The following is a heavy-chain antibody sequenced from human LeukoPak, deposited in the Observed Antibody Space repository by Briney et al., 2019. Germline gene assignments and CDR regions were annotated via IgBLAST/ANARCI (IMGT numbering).Heavy chain of an antibody. CDR1: GVTLSNYA. D-gene: IGHD4-11*01. Sequence: GGSLRLSCVASGVTLSNYAMSWARQAPGKGLEWVSGISSSGSGGNTYYADSVKGRFTISRDNSKNTLYLQMNSLRAEDTAVYYCASHYTAGYWGQGTLVTVSS. CDR3: ASHYTAGY. V-gene: IGHV3-23*01. CDR2: ISSSGSGGNT. J-gene: IGHJ4*02.